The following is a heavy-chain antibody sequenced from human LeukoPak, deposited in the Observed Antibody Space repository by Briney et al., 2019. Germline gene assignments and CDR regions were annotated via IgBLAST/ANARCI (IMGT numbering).Heavy chain of an antibody. D-gene: IGHD3-10*01. J-gene: IGHJ5*02. CDR3: ARENYYGSGCYYT. CDR2: IIPIFGTA. V-gene: IGHV1-69*06. CDR1: GGTFSSYA. Sequence: SVKVSCKASGGTFSSYAISWVRQAPGQGLEWMGGIIPIFGTANYAQKFQGRVTITADKSTSTAYMELSSLRSEDTAVYYCARENYYGSGCYYTWGQGTLVTVSS.